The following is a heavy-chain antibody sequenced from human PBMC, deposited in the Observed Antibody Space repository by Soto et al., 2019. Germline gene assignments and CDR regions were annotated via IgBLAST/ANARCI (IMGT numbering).Heavy chain of an antibody. D-gene: IGHD3-10*01. J-gene: IGHJ4*02. CDR1: GFTFSSYG. CDR3: ARVYYYGSGSYYNGHNYYFDY. CDR2: IWYDGSNK. V-gene: IGHV3-33*01. Sequence: QVQLVESGGGVVQPGRSLRLSCAASGFTFSSYGMHWVRQAPGKGLEWVAVIWYDGSNKYYADSVKGRFTISRDNSKNTLYLQMNSLRAEDTAVYYCARVYYYGSGSYYNGHNYYFDYWGQGTLVTVSS.